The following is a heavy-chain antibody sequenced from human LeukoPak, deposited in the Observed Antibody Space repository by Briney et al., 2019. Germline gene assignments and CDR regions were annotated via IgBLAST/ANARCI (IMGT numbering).Heavy chain of an antibody. Sequence: GGSLRLSCAASGFTFSSYAMSWVRQAPGKGLEWVSDISGSGGSTYYADSVKGRFTISRDNSKNTLYLQMNSLRAEDTAVYYCAKVNCSGGICYSLDYWGQGTLVTVSS. V-gene: IGHV3-23*01. J-gene: IGHJ4*02. CDR3: AKVNCSGGICYSLDY. CDR2: ISGSGGST. CDR1: GFTFSSYA. D-gene: IGHD2-15*01.